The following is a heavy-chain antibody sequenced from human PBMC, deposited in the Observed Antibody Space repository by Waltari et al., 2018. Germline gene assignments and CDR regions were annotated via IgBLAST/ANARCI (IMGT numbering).Heavy chain of an antibody. J-gene: IGHJ3*01. CDR2: INHSGST. V-gene: IGHV4-34*01. CDR1: GGSFSGYS. Sequence: QVQLQQWGAGLLKPSETLSLTRAVYGGSFSGYSWSWIRQPPGKGLEWIGEINHSGSTNYNPSLKSRVTISVDTSKNQFSLKLSSVTAADTAVYYCARGVSRDYSSSWYIAFDFWGQGTMVTVSP. CDR3: ARGVSRDYSSSWYIAFDF. D-gene: IGHD6-13*01.